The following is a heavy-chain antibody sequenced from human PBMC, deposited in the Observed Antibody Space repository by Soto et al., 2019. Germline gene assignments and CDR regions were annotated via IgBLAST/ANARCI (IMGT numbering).Heavy chain of an antibody. Sequence: EVPLLDSGGDLVQPGGSLRLSCAASGFTFGNYAMTWVRQAPGKGLEWVSAISADGFRTYYADSVKGRFTISRDNSKNTLYLQMRSLRADETAVYYCAKVAIAVAGAAQHWGQGTLVTVSS. CDR1: GFTFGNYA. CDR2: ISADGFRT. V-gene: IGHV3-23*01. D-gene: IGHD6-19*01. J-gene: IGHJ4*02. CDR3: AKVAIAVAGAAQH.